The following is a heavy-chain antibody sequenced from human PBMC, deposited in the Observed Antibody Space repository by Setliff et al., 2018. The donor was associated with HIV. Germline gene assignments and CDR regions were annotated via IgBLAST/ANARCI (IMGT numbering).Heavy chain of an antibody. J-gene: IGHJ4*02. D-gene: IGHD3-22*01. CDR1: GASIRTGSYY. CDR2: INHSGST. Sequence: PSETLSLTCTVSGASIRTGSYYWGWIRQPPGKGLEWIGEINHSGSTNYNPSLKSRVTISVDTSKNQFSLELSSVTAADTAVFYCARLTTTYYYDSSAYYHPVWGQGTLVTVSS. V-gene: IGHV4-39*07. CDR3: ARLTTTYYYDSSAYYHPV.